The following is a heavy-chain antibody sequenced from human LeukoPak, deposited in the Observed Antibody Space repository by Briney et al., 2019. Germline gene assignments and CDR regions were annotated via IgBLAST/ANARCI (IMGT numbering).Heavy chain of an antibody. D-gene: IGHD1-1*01. CDR3: AKTPGDLSWYFDV. CDR2: IIPFLGSA. CDR1: GGTFSKYA. V-gene: IGHV1-69*11. Sequence: ASVKVSCKASGGTFSKYAIIWVRQVPGQGLEWMGHIIPFLGSADYAQKFQGRVTFTAEESTTTAYMEMTNLQSEDTALYYCAKTPGDLSWYFDVRGRGTHVSVSS. J-gene: IGHJ2*01.